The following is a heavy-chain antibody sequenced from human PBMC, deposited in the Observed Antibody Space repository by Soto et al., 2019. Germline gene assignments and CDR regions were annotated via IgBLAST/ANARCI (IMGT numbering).Heavy chain of an antibody. D-gene: IGHD6-19*01. Sequence: ASVKVSCKASGYTFTGYYMHWVRQAPGQGLEWMGWINPNSGGTNYAQKFQGWVTMTRDTSISTAYMELSRLRSDDTAVYYCARAARQWLAWDYFDYWGQGTLVTVSS. CDR1: GYTFTGYY. V-gene: IGHV1-2*04. CDR3: ARAARQWLAWDYFDY. CDR2: INPNSGGT. J-gene: IGHJ4*02.